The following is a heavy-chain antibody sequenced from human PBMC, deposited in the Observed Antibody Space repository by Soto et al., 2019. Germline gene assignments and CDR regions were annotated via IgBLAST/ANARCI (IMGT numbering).Heavy chain of an antibody. CDR2: MSYDGSAK. D-gene: IGHD3-16*01. Sequence: QVQLVESGGGVVQPGRSLRLSCAASEFTFSDYAMQWVRQAPGTGLECVSGMSYDGSAKYYADAVKGRFTIPRDNPKNTLYLEMNSLRGEDTAVYYCAIARGLHISYGLAVWGQGTTVTVS. CDR1: EFTFSDYA. CDR3: AIARGLHISYGLAV. V-gene: IGHV3-30-3*01. J-gene: IGHJ6*02.